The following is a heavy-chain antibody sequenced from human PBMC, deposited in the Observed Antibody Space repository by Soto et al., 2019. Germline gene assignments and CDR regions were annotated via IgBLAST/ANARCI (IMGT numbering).Heavy chain of an antibody. Sequence: SETLSLTCTVSGGSISSYYWSWIRQPPGKGLEWIGYIYYSGSTNYNPSLKSRVTISVDTSKNQFSLKLSSVTAADTAVYYCASQETASGSFYLSPFDSWGRGSMVTVSS. CDR3: ASQETASGSFYLSPFDS. CDR1: GGSISSYY. V-gene: IGHV4-59*01. CDR2: IYYSGST. D-gene: IGHD3-10*01. J-gene: IGHJ4*02.